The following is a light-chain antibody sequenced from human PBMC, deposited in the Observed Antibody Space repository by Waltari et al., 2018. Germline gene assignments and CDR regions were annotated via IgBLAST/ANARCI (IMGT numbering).Light chain of an antibody. V-gene: IGLV2-14*03. CDR3: SSYMDTTALEL. CDR2: DVT. J-gene: IGLJ2*01. Sequence: QSALTQPASVSGSPGPSITISCPGPRRDIGRYTYVSWYQQHPGKAPKPIIFDVTNRPSGVSNRFSGSKSGNTASLIISGLQGEDEADYYCSSYMDTTALELFGGGTSLTVL. CDR1: RRDIGRYTY.